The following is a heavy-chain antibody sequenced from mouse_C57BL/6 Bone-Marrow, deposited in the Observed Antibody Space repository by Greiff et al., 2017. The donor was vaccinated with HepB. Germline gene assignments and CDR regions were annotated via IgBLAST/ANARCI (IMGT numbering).Heavy chain of an antibody. CDR1: GYTFTSYW. Sequence: QVQLQQPGAELVRPGTSVKLSCKASGYTFTSYWMHWVKQRPGQGLEWIGVIDPSDSYTNYNQKFKGKATLTVDKSSSTAYMQLSSLTSEDSAVYYCARGGGFAYWGQGTLVTVSA. J-gene: IGHJ3*01. CDR2: IDPSDSYT. V-gene: IGHV1-59*01. CDR3: ARGGGFAY.